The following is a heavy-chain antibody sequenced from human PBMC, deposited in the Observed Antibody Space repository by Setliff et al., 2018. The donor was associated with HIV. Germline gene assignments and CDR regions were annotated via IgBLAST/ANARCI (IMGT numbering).Heavy chain of an antibody. CDR3: ARGRLLWSGSYYYYYMDV. CDR2: IKQDGSQR. V-gene: IGHV3-7*03. Sequence: ETLRLSCTASESTFSNYWMSWVRQAPEKGLEWVANIKQDGSQRYYVDSVKGRFTISRDNAKNSLYLQMNSLRAEDTAVHYCARGRLLWSGSYYYYYMDVWGKGTTVTVSS. J-gene: IGHJ6*03. D-gene: IGHD3-10*01. CDR1: ESTFSNYW.